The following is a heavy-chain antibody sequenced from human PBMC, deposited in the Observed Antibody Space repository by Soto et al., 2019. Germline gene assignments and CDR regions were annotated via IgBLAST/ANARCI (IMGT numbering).Heavy chain of an antibody. D-gene: IGHD5-18*01. CDR2: ISAYNGNT. CDR1: GYTFTSYG. V-gene: IGHV1-18*01. Sequence: ASVKVSCKASGYTFTSYGISWVRQAPGQGLEWMGWISAYNGNTNYAQKLQGRVTMTTDTSTSTAYMELRSLRSDDTAVYYCARIPLGYYYYGMDVWGQGTTVTVSS. CDR3: ARIPLGYYYYGMDV. J-gene: IGHJ6*02.